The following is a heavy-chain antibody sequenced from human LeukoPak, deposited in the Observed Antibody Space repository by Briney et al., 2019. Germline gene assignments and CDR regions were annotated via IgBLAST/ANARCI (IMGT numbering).Heavy chain of an antibody. CDR2: INPNSGGT. V-gene: IGHV1-2*02. J-gene: IGHJ6*03. CDR1: GYTFADYY. D-gene: IGHD1-26*01. Sequence: ASVKVSCKASGYTFADYYMQWVRQAPGQGLEWMGWINPNSGGTNYAQKFQGRVTMTRDTSISTAYMELSSLRSDDSAVYYCARGVSGAYYYYYMDVWGKGTTVTVSS. CDR3: ARGVSGAYYYYYMDV.